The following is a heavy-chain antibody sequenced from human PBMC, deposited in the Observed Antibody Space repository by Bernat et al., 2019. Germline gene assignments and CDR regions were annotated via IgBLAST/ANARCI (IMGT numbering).Heavy chain of an antibody. J-gene: IGHJ6*03. CDR2: IYYSGST. V-gene: IGHV4-31*01. D-gene: IGHD3-16*01. CDR3: ARGDSYYYYMDV. CDR1: GGSISSGGYY. Sequence: QVQLQESGPGLVKPSQTLSLTCTVSGGSISSGGYYWSWIRQHPGKGLEWIGSIYYSGSTYYNPSLKSLVTISVDTSKNQFSLKLSSVTAADTAVYHCARGDSYYYYMDVWGKGTTVTVSS.